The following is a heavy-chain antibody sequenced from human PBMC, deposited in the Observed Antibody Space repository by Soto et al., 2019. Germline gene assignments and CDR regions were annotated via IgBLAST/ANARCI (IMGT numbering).Heavy chain of an antibody. CDR3: ARAKYVLRYFDWSGGSIDY. J-gene: IGHJ4*02. Sequence: GGSLRLSCAASGFTFSSYSMNWVRQAPGKGLEWVSSISSSSSYIYYADSVKGRFTISRDNAKNSLYLQMNSLRAEDTAVYYCARAKYVLRYFDWSGGSIDYWGQGTLVTVSS. CDR2: ISSSSSYI. CDR1: GFTFSSYS. V-gene: IGHV3-21*01. D-gene: IGHD3-9*01.